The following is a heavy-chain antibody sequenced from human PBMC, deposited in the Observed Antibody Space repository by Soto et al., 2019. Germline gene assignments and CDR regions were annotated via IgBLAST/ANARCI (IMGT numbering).Heavy chain of an antibody. CDR2: IYYSGST. J-gene: IGHJ3*02. CDR1: GGSISSYY. CDR3: ARHHSSGWFAGAFDI. Sequence: QVQLQESGPGLVKPSETLSLTCTVSGGSISSYYWSWIRQPPGKGLEWIGYIYYSGSTNYNPSLKSRVTISVDTSKNQFSLKLSSVTAADTAVYYCARHHSSGWFAGAFDIWGQGTMVTVSS. V-gene: IGHV4-59*08. D-gene: IGHD6-19*01.